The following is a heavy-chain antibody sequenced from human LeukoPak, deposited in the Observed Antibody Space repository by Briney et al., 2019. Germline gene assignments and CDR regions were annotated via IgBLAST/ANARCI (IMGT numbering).Heavy chain of an antibody. CDR1: GFTSTNFA. CDR3: AADLSNPRMGASYLDS. Sequence: SVKVSCKASGFTSTNFAVQWVRQARGQRLEWIGWIIVGSGAAKCAQDFQERVTITRDLSTSTLYMELRSLTSEDTAVYYCAADLSNPRMGASYLDSWGQGTLVTVSS. J-gene: IGHJ4*02. D-gene: IGHD3-16*01. CDR2: IIVGSGAA. V-gene: IGHV1-58*01.